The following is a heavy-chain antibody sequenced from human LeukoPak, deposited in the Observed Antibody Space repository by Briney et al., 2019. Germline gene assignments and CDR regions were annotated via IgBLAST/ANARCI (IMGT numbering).Heavy chain of an antibody. Sequence: EASVKVSCKASGGTFSSYAISWVRQAPGQGLEWMGRIIPILGIANYAQKFQGRVTMTEDTSTDTAYMELSSLRSEDTAVYYCATAGYSGYDHDYWGQGTLVTVSS. V-gene: IGHV1-69*04. CDR2: IIPILGIA. CDR1: GGTFSSYA. CDR3: ATAGYSGYDHDY. D-gene: IGHD5-12*01. J-gene: IGHJ4*02.